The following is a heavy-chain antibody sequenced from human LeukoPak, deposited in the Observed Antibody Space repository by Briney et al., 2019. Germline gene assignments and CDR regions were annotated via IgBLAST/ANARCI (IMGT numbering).Heavy chain of an antibody. CDR3: ARAYGSGSYYN. J-gene: IGHJ4*02. D-gene: IGHD3-10*01. CDR1: GFTFSSYA. Sequence: GGSLRLSCAASGFTFSSYAMHWVRQAPGKGLEWVAVISYDGSNKYYADSVKGRFTISRDNSKNTLYLQMNSLRAEDTAVYYCARAYGSGSYYNWGQGTLATVSS. V-gene: IGHV3-30*04. CDR2: ISYDGSNK.